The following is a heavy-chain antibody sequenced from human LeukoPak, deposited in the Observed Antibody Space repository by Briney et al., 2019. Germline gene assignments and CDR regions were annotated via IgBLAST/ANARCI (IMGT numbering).Heavy chain of an antibody. CDR1: GFTFSSYA. CDR2: ISGSGGST. V-gene: IGHV3-23*01. D-gene: IGHD3-22*01. CDR3: AKHTYYYDSSGYYLFDY. J-gene: IGHJ4*02. Sequence: GASLRLSCAASGFTFSSYAMSWVRQAPGKGLEWVSAISGSGGSTYYADSVKGRFTISRDNSKNTLYLQMNSLRAEDTAVYYCAKHTYYYDSSGYYLFDYWGQGTLVTVSS.